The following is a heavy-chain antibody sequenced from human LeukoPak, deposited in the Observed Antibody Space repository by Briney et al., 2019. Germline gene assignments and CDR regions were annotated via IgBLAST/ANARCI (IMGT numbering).Heavy chain of an antibody. CDR2: ISWNSGSI. V-gene: IGHV3-9*01. D-gene: IGHD2-2*01. CDR3: AKDTPEYCSSTSCYGPFDY. CDR1: GFTFDDYA. J-gene: IGHJ4*02. Sequence: SLRLSCAASGFTFDDYAMHWVRQAPGKGLGWVSGISWNSGSIGYADSVKGRFTISGDNAKNSLYLQMHSLRAEATALSYCAKDTPEYCSSTSCYGPFDYWGQGTLVTVSS.